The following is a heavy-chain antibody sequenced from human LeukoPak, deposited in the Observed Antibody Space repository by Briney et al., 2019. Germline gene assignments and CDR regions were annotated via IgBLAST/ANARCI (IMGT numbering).Heavy chain of an antibody. CDR3: AREARGSGRDFDY. D-gene: IGHD1-26*01. CDR2: IGTRSNPI. CDR1: GFRFIDFY. V-gene: IGHV3-11*01. J-gene: IGHJ4*02. Sequence: PGGSLRLSCAASGFRFIDFYMSWIRQAPGMGLEWIAYIGTRSNPIYYADSVKGRVTISRDDAKNSLYLQMNSLRDEDTAVYFCAREARGSGRDFDYWGQGILVTVSS.